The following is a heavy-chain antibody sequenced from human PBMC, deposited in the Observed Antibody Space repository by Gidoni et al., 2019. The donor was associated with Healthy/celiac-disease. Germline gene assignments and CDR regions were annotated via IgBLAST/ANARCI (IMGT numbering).Heavy chain of an antibody. CDR3: ARDGNGAAAGEGGLDY. V-gene: IGHV3-33*01. J-gene: IGHJ4*02. CDR1: GFTFSSYG. CDR2: IGYDGSNK. D-gene: IGHD6-13*01. Sequence: QVQLVESGGGVVQPGRSLRLSCAASGFTFSSYGMHWVRQAPGKGLEWVAVIGYDGSNKYYADSVKGRFTISRDNSKNTLYLQMNSLRAEDTAVYYCARDGNGAAAGEGGLDYWGQGTLVTVSS.